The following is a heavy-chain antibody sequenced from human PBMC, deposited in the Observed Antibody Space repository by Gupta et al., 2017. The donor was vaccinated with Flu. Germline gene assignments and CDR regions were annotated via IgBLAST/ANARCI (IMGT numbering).Heavy chain of an antibody. CDR1: GYTFITSD. CDR2: ISTYNGNR. J-gene: IGHJ4*02. D-gene: IGHD6-13*01. Sequence: QVQLVQSGAEVKKPGASVKVSCKASGYTFITSDISWVRQAPGQGLEWMGWISTYNGNRKYAQKFQGRVTMTTDTSTSTAYMELRSLSSDDTAVYFCARELKFSSEPFDYWGQGTLVTVSS. CDR3: ARELKFSSEPFDY. V-gene: IGHV1-18*01.